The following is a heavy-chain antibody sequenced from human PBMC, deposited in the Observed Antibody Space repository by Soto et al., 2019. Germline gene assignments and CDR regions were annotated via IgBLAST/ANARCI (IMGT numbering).Heavy chain of an antibody. CDR2: VYFSGST. V-gene: IGHV4-59*01. CDR1: GGSITNFH. Sequence: SSETLSLTCTVSGGSITNFHWSWIRQPPGKGLEWIGYVYFSGSTKYNPSSKSRVTMSIDTSKNEFSLRLISVTAADSAAYFCAAYDSEGYFDYWGQGALVTVSS. J-gene: IGHJ4*02. D-gene: IGHD3-22*01. CDR3: AAYDSEGYFDY.